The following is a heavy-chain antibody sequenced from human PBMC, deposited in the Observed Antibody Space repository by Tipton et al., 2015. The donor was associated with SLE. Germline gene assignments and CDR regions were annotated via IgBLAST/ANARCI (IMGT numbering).Heavy chain of an antibody. CDR3: ARDLTILGVVRDY. V-gene: IGHV4-38-2*02. D-gene: IGHD3-3*01. CDR1: GYSISSGYY. Sequence: TLSLTCAVSGYSISSGYYWGWIRQPPGKGLEWIGSIYHSGSTYYNPSLKSRVTISVDTSKNQFSLNLSSVTAADTAVYYCARDLTILGVVRDYWGQGTLVTVSS. J-gene: IGHJ4*02. CDR2: IYHSGST.